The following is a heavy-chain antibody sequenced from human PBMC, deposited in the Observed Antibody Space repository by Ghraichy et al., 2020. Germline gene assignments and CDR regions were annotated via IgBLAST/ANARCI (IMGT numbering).Heavy chain of an antibody. Sequence: GGSLRLSCAASGFTFSSYGMHWVRQAPGKGLEWVAVIWYDGSNKYYADSVKGRFTISRDNSKNTLYLQMNSLRAEDTAVYYCARDRLQSGWGGGDYYYGMDVWGQGTTVTVSS. CDR2: IWYDGSNK. D-gene: IGHD6-19*01. J-gene: IGHJ6*02. V-gene: IGHV3-33*01. CDR1: GFTFSSYG. CDR3: ARDRLQSGWGGGDYYYGMDV.